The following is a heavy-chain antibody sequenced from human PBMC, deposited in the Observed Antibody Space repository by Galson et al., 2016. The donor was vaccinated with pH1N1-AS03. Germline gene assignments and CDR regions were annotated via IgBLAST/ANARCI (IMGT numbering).Heavy chain of an antibody. CDR2: VHSSGST. Sequence: ETLSLTCTVSHGSVSNHYWTWIRQPPGKGLEWIGYVHSSGSTSYNRSLKSRLIISVDTSKNQLSLKLTSVTAADTAMYYCTREATTCGLDIWGQGTVVTVSS. J-gene: IGHJ3*02. V-gene: IGHV4-59*02. D-gene: IGHD4-17*01. CDR1: HGSVSNHY. CDR3: TREATTCGLDI.